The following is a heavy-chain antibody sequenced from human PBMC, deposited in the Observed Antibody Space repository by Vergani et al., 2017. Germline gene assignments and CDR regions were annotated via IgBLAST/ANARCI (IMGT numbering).Heavy chain of an antibody. CDR3: ARRPPVYGGKGYYYYYMDV. V-gene: IGHV1-69*01. CDR1: GGTFSSYA. CDR2: IIPIFGTA. D-gene: IGHD4-23*01. J-gene: IGHJ6*03. Sequence: QVQLVQSGAEVKKPGSSVKVSCKASGGTFSSYAISWVRQAPGQGLEWMGGIIPIFGTANYAQKFQGRVTITADESTSTAYMGLSSLRSEDTAVYYCARRPPVYGGKGYYYYYMDVWGKGTTVTVSS.